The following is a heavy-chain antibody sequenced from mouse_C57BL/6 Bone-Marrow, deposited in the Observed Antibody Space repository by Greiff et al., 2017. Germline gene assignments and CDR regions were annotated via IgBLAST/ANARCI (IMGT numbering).Heavy chain of an antibody. CDR3: TREYYGSSYYAMDY. CDR1: GYTFTSYW. J-gene: IGHJ4*01. Sequence: EVQGVESGTVLARPGASVKMSCKTSGYTFTSYWMHWVKQRPGQGLEWIGAIYPGNSDTSYNQKFKGKAKLTAVTSASTAYMELSSLTNEDSAVYYCTREYYGSSYYAMDYWGQGTSVTVSS. D-gene: IGHD1-1*01. CDR2: IYPGNSDT. V-gene: IGHV1-5*01.